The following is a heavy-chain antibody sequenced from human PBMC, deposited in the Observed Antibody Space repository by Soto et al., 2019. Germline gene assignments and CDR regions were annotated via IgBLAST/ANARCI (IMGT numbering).Heavy chain of an antibody. CDR2: ISYDGSNK. J-gene: IGHJ4*02. D-gene: IGHD6-19*01. CDR3: ARDPVLAFVAAYYFDY. V-gene: IGHV3-30-3*01. CDR1: GFTFSSYA. Sequence: QVQLVESGGGVVQPGRSLRLSCAASGFTFSSYAMHWVRQAPGKGLEWVAVISYDGSNKYYADSVKGRFTISRDNSKNTPYLQMNSLRAEDTAVYYCARDPVLAFVAAYYFDYWGQGTLVTVSS.